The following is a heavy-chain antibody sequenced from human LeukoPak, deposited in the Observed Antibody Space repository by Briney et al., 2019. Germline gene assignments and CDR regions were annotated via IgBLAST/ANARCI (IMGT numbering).Heavy chain of an antibody. D-gene: IGHD3-16*02. Sequence: SETLSLTCTVSGYSISSGYYWSWIRPPPGKGLEWIGYIYYSGSTNYNPSLKSRVTISVDTSKNQFSLKLSSVTAADTAVYYLGRAPAGDYDYVWGSYRPPPPDYWGQGTLVTVSS. CDR1: GYSISSGYY. CDR2: IYYSGST. CDR3: GRAPAGDYDYVWGSYRPPPPDY. V-gene: IGHV4-61*01. J-gene: IGHJ4*02.